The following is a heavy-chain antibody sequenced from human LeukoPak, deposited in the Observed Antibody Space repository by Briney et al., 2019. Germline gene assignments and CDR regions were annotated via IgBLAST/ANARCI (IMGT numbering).Heavy chain of an antibody. CDR1: GGSISSYY. CDR2: IYTSGST. V-gene: IGHV4-4*07. D-gene: IGHD4-17*01. J-gene: IGHJ6*03. Sequence: SETLSLTCTVSGGSISSYYWSWNRQPPGKGLKWIGRIYTSGSTNYNPSLKSRVTMSVDTSKNQFSLKLSSVTAADTAVYYCARDGYGDYYYYYMDVWGKGTTVTISS. CDR3: ARDGYGDYYYYYMDV.